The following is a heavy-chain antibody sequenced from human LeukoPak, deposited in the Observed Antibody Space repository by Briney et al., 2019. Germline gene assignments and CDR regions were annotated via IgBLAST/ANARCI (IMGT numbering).Heavy chain of an antibody. CDR3: ARVAEAAAFDS. CDR2: ISRNSRYI. V-gene: IGHV3-21*06. D-gene: IGHD6-13*01. J-gene: IGHJ4*02. CDR1: GFTFSTYS. Sequence: GGSLRLSCAASGFTFSTYSMNWVRQAPGRGLEWVSSISRNSRYIYYADSMRGRFTISRDNAKNSLYLQMNSLKPEDTAVYYCARVAEAAAFDSWGQGTLVTVSS.